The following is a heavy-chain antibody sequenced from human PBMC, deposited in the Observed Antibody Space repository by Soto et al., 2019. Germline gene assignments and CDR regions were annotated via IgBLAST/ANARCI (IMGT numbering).Heavy chain of an antibody. J-gene: IGHJ5*02. CDR3: AKLPAAAYCGGDCWFDP. V-gene: IGHV3-23*01. D-gene: IGHD2-21*02. CDR1: GFTFSSYA. CDR2: ISGSGGST. Sequence: EVQLLESGGGLVQPGGSLRLSCAASGFTFSSYAMSWVRQAPGKGLEWVSAISGSGGSTYYADSVKGRFTISRDNSKNTLYLQMNSLRAEDTAVYYCAKLPAAAYCGGDCWFDPWGQGTLVTVSS.